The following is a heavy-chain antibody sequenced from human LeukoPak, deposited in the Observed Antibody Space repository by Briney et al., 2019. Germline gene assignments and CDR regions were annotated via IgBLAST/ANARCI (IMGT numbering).Heavy chain of an antibody. V-gene: IGHV1-18*01. J-gene: IGHJ4*02. CDR1: GYTFTSYG. CDR2: ISAYNGNT. Sequence: ASVKVSCKASGYTFTSYGISWVRQAPGQGLEWMGWISAYNGNTNYAQKLQGRVTMTTDTSTSTAYVELRSLRSDDTAVYYCARSPRVGYCSGGSCYRRFFDYWGQGTLVTVSS. D-gene: IGHD2-15*01. CDR3: ARSPRVGYCSGGSCYRRFFDY.